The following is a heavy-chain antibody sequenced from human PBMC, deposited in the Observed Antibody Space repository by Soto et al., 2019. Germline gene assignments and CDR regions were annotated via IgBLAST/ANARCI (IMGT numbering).Heavy chain of an antibody. Sequence: SETLSLTCTVSGGSISSYYWSWIRQPPGKGLEWIGYIYYSGSTNYNPSLKSRVTISVDTSKNRFSLKLSSVTAADTAVYYCARVLTGYSSGGPRSNDAFDIWGQGTMVTVS. CDR3: ARVLTGYSSGGPRSNDAFDI. D-gene: IGHD6-19*01. CDR1: GGSISSYY. V-gene: IGHV4-59*01. CDR2: IYYSGST. J-gene: IGHJ3*02.